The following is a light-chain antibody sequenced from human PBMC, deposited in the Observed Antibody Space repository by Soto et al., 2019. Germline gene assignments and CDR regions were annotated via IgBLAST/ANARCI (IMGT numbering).Light chain of an antibody. CDR2: AAS. Sequence: DIQLTQSPSFLSAAVGDRVTITCRASQGSRSYLAWYQQKPGKAPKLLIYAASTLQSGVPSRFSGSGYGTEVTLTISSLQPEDFAAYYCQQLNSYPWTFGQGTKVEIK. CDR1: QGSRSY. CDR3: QQLNSYPWT. V-gene: IGKV1-9*01. J-gene: IGKJ1*01.